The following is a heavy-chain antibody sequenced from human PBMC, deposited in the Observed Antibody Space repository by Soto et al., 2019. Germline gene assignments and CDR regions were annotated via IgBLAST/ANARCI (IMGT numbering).Heavy chain of an antibody. Sequence: SETLSLTCTFSGDSVISGNYYWTWTRQPPGKGLEWIGSIYFTGSTNYNPSLKSRLTMSIDTSRNLFSLRLDSVTAADTAVYYCARDVGGGSRPRGFDPWGQGTLVTVSS. D-gene: IGHD2-15*01. CDR3: ARDVGGGSRPRGFDP. J-gene: IGHJ5*02. V-gene: IGHV4-61*01. CDR2: IYFTGST. CDR1: GDSVISGNYY.